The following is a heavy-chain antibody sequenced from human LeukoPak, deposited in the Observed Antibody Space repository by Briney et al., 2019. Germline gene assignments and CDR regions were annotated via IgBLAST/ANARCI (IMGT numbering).Heavy chain of an antibody. CDR1: GYSFTSYW. CDR3: ARGRIDSRSWQGVYFDF. V-gene: IGHV5-51*01. D-gene: IGHD6-13*01. CDR2: IYPGDSDT. J-gene: IGHJ4*02. Sequence: GESLKISCKGSGYSFTSYWIAWVRQLPGKGLEWMGIIYPGDSDTRYSPSFQGQVTISADKSISTAYLQWSSLKASDTAMYYCARGRIDSRSWQGVYFDFWGQGTLVTVSS.